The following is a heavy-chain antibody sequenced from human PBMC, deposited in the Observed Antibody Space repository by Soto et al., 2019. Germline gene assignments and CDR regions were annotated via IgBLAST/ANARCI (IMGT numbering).Heavy chain of an antibody. D-gene: IGHD4-17*01. V-gene: IGHV1-69*12. CDR1: GGTFSSYA. Sequence: QVQLVQSGAEVKKPGSSVKVSCKASGGTFSSYAISGVRQAPGQGIEWMGGIIPIFGTANYAQKFQGRVTITADDSTRTDYLELSSLRSEDTAVYYCAREWSEYVDDGYDVGYYGMDVWGQGTTVTVSS. CDR3: AREWSEYVDDGYDVGYYGMDV. CDR2: IIPIFGTA. J-gene: IGHJ6*02.